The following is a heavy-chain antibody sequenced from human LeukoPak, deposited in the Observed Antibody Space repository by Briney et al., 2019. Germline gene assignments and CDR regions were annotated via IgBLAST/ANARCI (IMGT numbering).Heavy chain of an antibody. CDR3: ARSTVGGCDY. V-gene: IGHV3-64*02. Sequence: GGSLRLSCAASGFTFNTYTMQWVRKAPGKGLEYVSAITYNWGATYYADSVKGRFTISRDNSKNTLYLQMGSLRPADMAVYYCARSTVGGCDYWGQGTLVTVSS. CDR1: GFTFNTYT. CDR2: ITYNWGAT. J-gene: IGHJ4*02. D-gene: IGHD4-11*01.